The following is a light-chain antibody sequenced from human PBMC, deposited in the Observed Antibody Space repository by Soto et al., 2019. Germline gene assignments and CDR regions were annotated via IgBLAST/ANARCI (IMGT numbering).Light chain of an antibody. J-gene: IGLJ3*02. V-gene: IGLV2-8*01. CDR1: SSDVGGYNY. Sequence: QSALTQPPSASGSPGQSVTISCTGTSSDVGGYNYVSWYQQHPGKAPKLITYEVSKRPSGVPDRFSGSKSGNTASLTVSGLQAEDEADYYCTSYAGSNNLGVFGGGTKVTVL. CDR2: EVS. CDR3: TSYAGSNNLGV.